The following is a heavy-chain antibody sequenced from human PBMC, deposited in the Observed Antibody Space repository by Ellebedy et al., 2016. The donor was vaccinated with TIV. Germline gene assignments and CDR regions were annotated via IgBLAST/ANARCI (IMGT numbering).Heavy chain of an antibody. CDR1: GFTFTTYP. J-gene: IGHJ4*02. D-gene: IGHD6-25*01. CDR3: ARGGHAGY. CDR2: ISIDGSDT. Sequence: PGGSLRLSCAASGFTFTTYPMHWVRQAPGKGLEWVAAISIDGSDTFYADSVKGRFTVSRDNSKKTLHLQMNSLGAEDTAVYYCARGGHAGYWGQGTLVTVSS. V-gene: IGHV3-30*03.